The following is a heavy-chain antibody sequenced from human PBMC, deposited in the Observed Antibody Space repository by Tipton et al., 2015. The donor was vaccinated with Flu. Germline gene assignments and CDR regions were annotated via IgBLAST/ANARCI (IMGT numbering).Heavy chain of an antibody. CDR2: INHSGST. CDR3: ARDRGYYFDY. J-gene: IGHJ4*02. CDR1: GGSISSYY. D-gene: IGHD3-10*01. Sequence: TLSLTCTVSGGSISSYYWSWIRQPPGKGLEWIGEINHSGSTNYNPSLKSRVTISVDTSKNQFSLKLSSVTAADTAVYYCARDRGYYFDYWGQGTLVTVSS. V-gene: IGHV4-34*01.